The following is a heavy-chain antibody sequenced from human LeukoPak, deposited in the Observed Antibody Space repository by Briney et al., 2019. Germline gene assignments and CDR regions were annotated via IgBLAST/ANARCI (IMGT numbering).Heavy chain of an antibody. CDR2: ISSFAST. V-gene: IGHV3-23*01. J-gene: IGHJ4*02. CDR3: AKPGVWGRYDILTGYYY. Sequence: GGSLRLSCAASGFTFSSYAMSWVRQAPGKGLEWVSAISSFASTYYADSVKGRFTISRDNSKNTLYLQMNSLRAEDTAVCYCAKPGVWGRYDILTGYYYWGQGTLVTVSS. CDR1: GFTFSSYA. D-gene: IGHD3-9*01.